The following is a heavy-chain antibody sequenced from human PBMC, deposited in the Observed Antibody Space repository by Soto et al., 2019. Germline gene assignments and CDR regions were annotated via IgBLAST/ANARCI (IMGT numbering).Heavy chain of an antibody. Sequence: GGSLRLSCAASGFTFSIYSMNWVRQAPGKGLEWVSYIMPGSSHIFYADSVKGRFTISRDNAKNSLYLQMNSLRAEDTAVYYCARDIQLWLVGGRAGAFDIWGQGTMVTVSS. V-gene: IGHV3-48*01. CDR2: IMPGSSHI. CDR1: GFTFSIYS. D-gene: IGHD5-18*01. J-gene: IGHJ3*02. CDR3: ARDIQLWLVGGRAGAFDI.